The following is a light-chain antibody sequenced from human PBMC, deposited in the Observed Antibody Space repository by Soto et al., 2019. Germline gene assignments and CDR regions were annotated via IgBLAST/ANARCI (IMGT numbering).Light chain of an antibody. V-gene: IGKV1-33*01. CDR2: DAS. Sequence: DIQMTQSPSSLSASVGDRVTITCRASQDISNYLNWYQQRPGTAPKLLIYDASNLERGVPSRFSGTRSGTHFTFAITSLQPEDVATYYCQQSDSIPITFGQGTRLEI. CDR3: QQSDSIPIT. J-gene: IGKJ5*01. CDR1: QDISNY.